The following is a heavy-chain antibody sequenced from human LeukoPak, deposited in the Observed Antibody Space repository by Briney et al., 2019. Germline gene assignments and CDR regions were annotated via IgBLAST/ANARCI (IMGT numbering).Heavy chain of an antibody. CDR2: INPSGGST. Sequence: ASVKVSCKASGYTFTSYYMHWVRQAPGQGLECMGIINPSGGSTSYAQKFQGRVTMTRDTSTSTVYMELSSLRSEDTAVYYCARAPYMITIFGVGDRYYYMDVWGKGTTVTVSS. D-gene: IGHD3-3*01. CDR3: ARAPYMITIFGVGDRYYYMDV. CDR1: GYTFTSYY. V-gene: IGHV1-46*01. J-gene: IGHJ6*03.